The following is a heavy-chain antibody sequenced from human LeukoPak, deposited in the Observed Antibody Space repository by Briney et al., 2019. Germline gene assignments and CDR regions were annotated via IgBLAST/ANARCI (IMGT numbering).Heavy chain of an antibody. CDR1: GYSFTTYW. V-gene: IGHV5-51*01. D-gene: IGHD6-6*01. CDR3: ARGSPAYYFDY. CDR2: IYPGDSDT. J-gene: IGHJ4*02. Sequence: GESLKISCEASGYSFTTYWIGWVRQMPGKGLEWMGIIYPGDSDTRYSPSFQGQVTISADKSISTAYLQWSSLKASDTAMYYCARGSPAYYFDYWAQGTLVTVSS.